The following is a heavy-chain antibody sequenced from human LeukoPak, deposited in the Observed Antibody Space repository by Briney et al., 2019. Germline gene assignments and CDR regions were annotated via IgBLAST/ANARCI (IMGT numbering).Heavy chain of an antibody. CDR3: AKDRHGIVGATPFDF. Sequence: GGSLRLSCAASGFSFHIYVVSWVRQAPGKGLEWVSSMSDSGDYTNYADSVKGRFSISRDNSKSTLYLQMDSLRGEDTAVYYCAKDRHGIVGATPFDFWGQGTLVTVSS. D-gene: IGHD1-26*01. J-gene: IGHJ4*02. CDR2: MSDSGDYT. V-gene: IGHV3-23*01. CDR1: GFSFHIYV.